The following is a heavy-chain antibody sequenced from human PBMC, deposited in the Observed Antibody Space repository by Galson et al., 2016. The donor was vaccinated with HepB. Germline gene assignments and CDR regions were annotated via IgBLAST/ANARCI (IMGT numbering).Heavy chain of an antibody. V-gene: IGHV3-9*01. Sequence: SLRLSCAASGFTFDDYAMHWVRQAPGKGLEWVLSISWNSGTIAYGDSVKGRFTISKDNAKNSLYLQMNSLRPEDTAVYYCAKDRGEGRLYYSGMDVWGQGTTVTVSS. CDR2: ISWNSGTI. CDR3: AKDRGEGRLYYSGMDV. J-gene: IGHJ6*02. D-gene: IGHD2-15*01. CDR1: GFTFDDYA.